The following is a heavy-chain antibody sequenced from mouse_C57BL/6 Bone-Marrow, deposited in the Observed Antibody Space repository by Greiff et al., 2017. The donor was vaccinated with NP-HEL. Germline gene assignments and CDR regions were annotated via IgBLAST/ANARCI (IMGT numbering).Heavy chain of an antibody. CDR3: ARGGGVYDYGGTWFAY. CDR1: GYTFTGYW. V-gene: IGHV1-9*01. CDR2: ILPGSGST. J-gene: IGHJ3*01. D-gene: IGHD2-4*01. Sequence: VQLQQSGAELMKPGASVKLSCKATGYTFTGYWIEWVKQRPGHGLEWIGEILPGSGSTNYNEKFKGKATFTADTSSNTAYMQLSSLTTEDSAIYYCARGGGVYDYGGTWFAYWGQGTLVTVSA.